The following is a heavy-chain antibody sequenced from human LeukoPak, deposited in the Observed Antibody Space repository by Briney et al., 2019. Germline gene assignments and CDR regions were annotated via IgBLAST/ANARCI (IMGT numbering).Heavy chain of an antibody. D-gene: IGHD6-19*01. J-gene: IGHJ4*02. Sequence: PSETLSLTCGVSGGSISNTNWWTWVRQPPGKGLEWIGEVNLQGSTNYNPSLKSRVTISVDTSKNQFSLDLNSVTAADTAVYFCSTTRRGWYGVGDYWGQGALVTVSS. CDR2: VNLQGST. CDR3: STTRRGWYGVGDY. V-gene: IGHV4-4*02. CDR1: GGSISNTNW.